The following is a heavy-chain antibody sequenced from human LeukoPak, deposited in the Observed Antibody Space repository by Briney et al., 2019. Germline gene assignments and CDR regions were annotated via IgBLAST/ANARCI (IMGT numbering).Heavy chain of an antibody. CDR1: GFTFRSNT. V-gene: IGHV3-23*01. D-gene: IGHD2-2*02. Sequence: GGSLRLSCAASGFTFRSNTMRWVRQAPGKGLEWVSSISGSGGSTYYADSVKGRFTISRDNSKYTLYLQMNSLRAEDTAVYYCAKDRIDYCGSTSRYTSPRYFDYWGQGTLVTVSS. J-gene: IGHJ4*02. CDR3: AKDRIDYCGSTSRYTSPRYFDY. CDR2: ISGSGGST.